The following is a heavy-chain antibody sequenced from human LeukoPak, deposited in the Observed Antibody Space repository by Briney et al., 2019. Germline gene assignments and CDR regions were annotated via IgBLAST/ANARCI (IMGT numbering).Heavy chain of an antibody. CDR3: AKGHYYGSGSYIDY. D-gene: IGHD3-10*01. CDR1: GFTFSTYS. Sequence: GGSLRLSCAASGFTFSTYSMTWVRQPPGKGLEWVSSITSRANSIYYADSVKGRFTISRDNAKNTLYLQMNSLRAEDTAVYYCAKGHYYGSGSYIDYWGQGTLVTVSS. V-gene: IGHV3-21*01. CDR2: ITSRANSI. J-gene: IGHJ4*02.